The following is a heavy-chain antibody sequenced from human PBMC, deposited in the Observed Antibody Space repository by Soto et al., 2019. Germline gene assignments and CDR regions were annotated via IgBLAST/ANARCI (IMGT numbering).Heavy chain of an antibody. J-gene: IGHJ6*02. CDR2: IYPGDSDT. D-gene: IGHD2-2*01. V-gene: IGHV5-51*01. CDR3: ARLGSQTRNYYGMDV. CDR1: GYSFTSYW. Sequence: PGESLKISCKGSGYSFTSYWIGWVRQMPGKGLEWMGIIYPGDSDTRYSPSFQGQVTISADKSISTAYLQWSSLKASDTAMYYCARLGSQTRNYYGMDVWGQGTTVTVS.